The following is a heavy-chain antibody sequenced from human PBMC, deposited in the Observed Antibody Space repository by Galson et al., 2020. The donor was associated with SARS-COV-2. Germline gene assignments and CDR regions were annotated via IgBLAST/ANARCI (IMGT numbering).Heavy chain of an antibody. Sequence: TGGSLRLSCAASGFTISGSSMSWVRQAPGKGLEWVSDISYSGENTFYADSVKGRFTISRDNSKNTLFLQMTSLRADDTALYYGARVGYSSGWSEFDHWGQGALVTVSS. V-gene: IGHV3-23*01. CDR3: ARVGYSSGWSEFDH. J-gene: IGHJ4*02. CDR2: ISYSGENT. D-gene: IGHD6-19*01. CDR1: GFTISGSS.